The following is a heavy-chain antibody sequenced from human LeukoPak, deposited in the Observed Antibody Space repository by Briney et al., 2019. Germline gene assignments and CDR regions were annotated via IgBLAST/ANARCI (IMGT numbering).Heavy chain of an antibody. J-gene: IGHJ4*02. CDR2: INPDGNKK. Sequence: GGSLRLSCAVSGLTFSSSWMDWVRQAPGKGLEWVASINPDGNKKYSADSVKGRFTISRDNAENSLCLQMNSLRVEDTASYYCARDLAYSRLDYWGQGMLVTVSS. CDR3: ARDLAYSRLDY. D-gene: IGHD5-18*01. CDR1: GLTFSSSW. V-gene: IGHV3-7*01.